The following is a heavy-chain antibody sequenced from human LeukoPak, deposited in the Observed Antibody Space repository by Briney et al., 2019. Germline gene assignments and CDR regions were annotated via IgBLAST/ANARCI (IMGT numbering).Heavy chain of an antibody. CDR3: ARDSQLLWGAFDI. J-gene: IGHJ3*02. CDR2: ISSSSSTI. D-gene: IGHD2-2*01. Sequence: GGSLRLSCAASGLTFSDYSMNWVRQAPGKGLEWVSYISSSSSTIYYADSVKGRFTISRDNAKNSLYLQMNSLRAEDTAVYYCARDSQLLWGAFDIWGQGTMVTVSS. CDR1: GLTFSDYS. V-gene: IGHV3-48*04.